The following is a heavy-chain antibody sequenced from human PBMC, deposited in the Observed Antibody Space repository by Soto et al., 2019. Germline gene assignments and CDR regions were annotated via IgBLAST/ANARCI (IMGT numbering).Heavy chain of an antibody. CDR1: GYTFTSYA. J-gene: IGHJ6*02. D-gene: IGHD3-10*01. CDR3: ARRHYGSGDRYGMDV. V-gene: IGHV1-3*01. CDR2: INAGNGNT. Sequence: ASVKVSCKASGYTFTSYAMHWVRQAPGQRLEWMGWINAGNGNTKYSQKFQGRVTITRDTSASTAYMELSSLRSEDTAVYYCARRHYGSGDRYGMDVWGQGTTVTVSS.